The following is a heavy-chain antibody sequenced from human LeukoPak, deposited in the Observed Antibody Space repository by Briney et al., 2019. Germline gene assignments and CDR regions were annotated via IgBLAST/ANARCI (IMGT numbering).Heavy chain of an antibody. CDR2: IYSGGST. J-gene: IGHJ3*02. CDR1: GFTFSSYA. Sequence: PGGSLRLSCAASGFTFSSYAMSWVRQAPGKGLEWVSVIYSGGSTYYADSVKGRFTISRDNSKNTLYLQMNSLRAEDTAVYYCASAMVTTGVAAFDIWGQGTMVTVSS. D-gene: IGHD5-18*01. V-gene: IGHV3-53*01. CDR3: ASAMVTTGVAAFDI.